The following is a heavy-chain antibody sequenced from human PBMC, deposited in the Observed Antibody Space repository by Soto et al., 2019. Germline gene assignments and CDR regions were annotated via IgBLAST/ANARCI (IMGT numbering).Heavy chain of an antibody. CDR2: ISGSGGST. CDR3: AKDSDWHNAFDI. J-gene: IGHJ3*02. V-gene: IGHV3-23*01. CDR1: GFTFSSYA. D-gene: IGHD2-21*02. Sequence: EVQLLESGGGLVQPGGSLRLSCAASGFTFSSYAMSWVRQAPGKGLEWVSAISGSGGSTYYADSVKGRFTISRDNSKNTLYLQMNSLRAEDTAAYYCAKDSDWHNAFDIWGQGTMVTVSS.